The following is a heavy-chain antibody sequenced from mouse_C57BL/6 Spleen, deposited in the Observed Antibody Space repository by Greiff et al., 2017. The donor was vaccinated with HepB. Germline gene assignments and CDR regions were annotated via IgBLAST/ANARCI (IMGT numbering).Heavy chain of an antibody. CDR2: IDLSDSET. CDR3: ARFIYHDLYFDY. CDR1: GYTFTSYW. D-gene: IGHD2-4*01. Sequence: QVQLQQPGAELVRPGSSVKLSCKASGYTFTSYWMHWVKQRPLQGLDWIGNIDLSDSETHYNQKVKDKAKLTVDKSSSTAYMQLSSLTSEASAVYYCARFIYHDLYFDYWGQGATLAVSS. V-gene: IGHV1-52*01. J-gene: IGHJ2*01.